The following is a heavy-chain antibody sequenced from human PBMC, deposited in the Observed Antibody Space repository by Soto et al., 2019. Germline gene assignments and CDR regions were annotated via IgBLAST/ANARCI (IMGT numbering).Heavy chain of an antibody. V-gene: IGHV4-34*01. CDR3: AKNWKGGDYYYGMDL. J-gene: IGHJ6*02. Sequence: PSETLSLTCAVYGGSFSGYYWSWIRQPPGKGLEWIGEINHSGSTNYNPSLKSRVTISVDTSKNQFSLKLSSVTAADTAVYYCAKNWKGGDYYYGMDLWGQGPTVTVS. D-gene: IGHD1-1*01. CDR1: GGSFSGYY. CDR2: INHSGST.